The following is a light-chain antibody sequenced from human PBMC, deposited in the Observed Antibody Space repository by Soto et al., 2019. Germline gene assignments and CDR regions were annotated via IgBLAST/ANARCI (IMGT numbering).Light chain of an antibody. J-gene: IGKJ5*01. Sequence: EIVLTQSPGTLSLSPGERAPLACRASPSVTSTYLGWYQQKPGQAPRLLMYGVSVRATGITDRFSGSGSGTYFTLTISRLEPEDFAVYYCQQYGSSHHPTTFGQGTRLEI. CDR2: GVS. CDR1: PSVTSTY. CDR3: QQYGSSHHPTT. V-gene: IGKV3-20*01.